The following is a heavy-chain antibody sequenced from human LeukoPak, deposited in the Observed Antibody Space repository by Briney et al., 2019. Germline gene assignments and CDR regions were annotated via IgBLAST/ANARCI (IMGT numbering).Heavy chain of an antibody. D-gene: IGHD6-19*01. V-gene: IGHV3-21*01. CDR2: ISSSSSYI. J-gene: IGHJ4*02. CDR3: ARDILAVAGLN. Sequence: GGSLRLSCAASGFTFSSYSMNWVRQAPGKGPEWVSSISSSSSYIYYAGSVKGRFTISRDNAKNSLYLQMNSLRAEDTAVYYCARDILAVAGLNWGRGTLVTVSS. CDR1: GFTFSSYS.